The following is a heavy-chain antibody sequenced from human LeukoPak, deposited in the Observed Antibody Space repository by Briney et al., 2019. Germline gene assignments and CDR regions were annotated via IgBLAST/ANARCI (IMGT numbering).Heavy chain of an antibody. CDR3: ARGSSGWYTGDDY. D-gene: IGHD6-19*01. V-gene: IGHV3-15*01. J-gene: IGHJ4*02. CDR2: IKSKTDGGTT. Sequence: GGSLRLSCAASGFTFSNAWMSWVRQAPGKGLEWVGRIKSKTDGGTTDYAAPVKGRFTISRDDSKNTLYLQMNSLRAEDTAVYYCARGSSGWYTGDDYWGQGTLVTVSS. CDR1: GFTFSNAW.